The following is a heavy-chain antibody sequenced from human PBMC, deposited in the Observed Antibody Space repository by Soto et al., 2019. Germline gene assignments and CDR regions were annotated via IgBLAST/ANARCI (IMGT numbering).Heavy chain of an antibody. V-gene: IGHV1-46*04. D-gene: IGHD1-20*01. CDR1: GYTFTNYH. CDR3: ASELTGTAYFDV. J-gene: IGHJ2*01. Sequence: QVQLVQSGAEVKKPGASVKVSCKASGYTFTNYHMHWVRQAPGLGLEWMGTINLSDGGTGYTERSQGRVTMTRDTSTSTGYMELSSLRSEDTAVYYCASELTGTAYFDVWGRGTLVTVSS. CDR2: INLSDGGT.